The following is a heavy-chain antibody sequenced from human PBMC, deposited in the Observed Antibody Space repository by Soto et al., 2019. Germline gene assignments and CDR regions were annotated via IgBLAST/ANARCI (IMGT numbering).Heavy chain of an antibody. CDR3: ASIYDSSGYYFPYYYYGMDV. V-gene: IGHV1-8*01. Sequence: ASVKVSCKASGYTFTSYDINWVRQATGQGLEWMGWMNPNCGNTGYAQKFQGRVTMTRNTSISTAYMELSSLRSEDTAVYYCASIYDSSGYYFPYYYYGMDVWGQGTTVTVSS. CDR2: MNPNCGNT. J-gene: IGHJ6*02. D-gene: IGHD3-22*01. CDR1: GYTFTSYD.